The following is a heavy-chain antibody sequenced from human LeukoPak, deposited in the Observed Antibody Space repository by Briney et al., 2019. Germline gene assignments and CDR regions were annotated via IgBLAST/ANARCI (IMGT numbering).Heavy chain of an antibody. D-gene: IGHD2-15*01. CDR1: GDSVSNNSAA. J-gene: IGHJ3*01. CDR2: TFYRSKWYC. CDR3: TGEATRDDAFDV. Sequence: SQTLSLTCAISGDSVSNNSAAWNWIRQSPSRGLEWLGGTFYRSKWYCDYAVSVKSRITINPDTSKNQFSLQLNSVTPEDTAVYYCTGEATRDDAFDVWGPGTMVTVSS. V-gene: IGHV6-1*01.